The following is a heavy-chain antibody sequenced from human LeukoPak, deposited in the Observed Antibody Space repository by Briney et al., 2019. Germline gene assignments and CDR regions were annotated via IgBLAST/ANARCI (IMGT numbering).Heavy chain of an antibody. CDR3: ARGGPDIVVVPAAADYYYYMDV. D-gene: IGHD2-2*01. J-gene: IGHJ6*03. V-gene: IGHV1-18*01. CDR1: GYTFTSYG. Sequence: ASVKASCKASGYTFTSYGISWVRQAPGQGLEWMGWISAYNGNTNYAQKLQGRVTMTTDTSTSTAYMELRSLRSDDTAVYYCARGGPDIVVVPAAADYYYYMDVWGKGTTVTVSS. CDR2: ISAYNGNT.